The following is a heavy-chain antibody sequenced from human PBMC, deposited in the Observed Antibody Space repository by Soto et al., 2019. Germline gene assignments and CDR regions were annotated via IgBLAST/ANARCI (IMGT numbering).Heavy chain of an antibody. J-gene: IGHJ6*03. CDR2: ISSSGSTI. Sequence: GGSLRLSCAASGFTFSDYYMSWIRQAPGKGLEWVSYISSSGSTIYYADSVKGRFTISRDNAKNSLYLQMNSLRAEDTAVYYCGVRNYYYYYMDVWGKGTTVTVSS. CDR1: GFTFSDYY. V-gene: IGHV3-11*01. D-gene: IGHD2-8*01. CDR3: GVRNYYYYYMDV.